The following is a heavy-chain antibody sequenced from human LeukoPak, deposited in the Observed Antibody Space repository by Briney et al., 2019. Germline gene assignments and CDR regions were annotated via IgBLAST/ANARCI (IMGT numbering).Heavy chain of an antibody. Sequence: SETLSLTCTVSGGSISSSSYYWGWIRQPPGKGLEWIGGIYYSGSTYYNPSLKSRVTISVDTSKNQFSLKLSSVTAADTAVYYCARRSDSSGYYFYAYWGQGTLVTVSS. CDR2: IYYSGST. CDR3: ARRSDSSGYYFYAY. CDR1: GGSISSSSYY. V-gene: IGHV4-39*01. J-gene: IGHJ4*02. D-gene: IGHD3-22*01.